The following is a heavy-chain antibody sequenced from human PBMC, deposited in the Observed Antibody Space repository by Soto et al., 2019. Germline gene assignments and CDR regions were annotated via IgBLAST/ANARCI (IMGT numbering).Heavy chain of an antibody. CDR1: GGTFSSYA. V-gene: IGHV1-24*01. CDR3: ATSYIAYYYYYGMDV. CDR2: FDPEDGET. J-gene: IGHJ6*02. Sequence: ASVKVSCKASGGTFSSYAISWVRQAPGKGLEWMGGFDPEDGETIYAQKFQGRVTMTEDTSTDTAYMELSSLRSEDTAVYYCATSYIAYYYYYGMDVWGQGTTVTVSS. D-gene: IGHD2-21*01.